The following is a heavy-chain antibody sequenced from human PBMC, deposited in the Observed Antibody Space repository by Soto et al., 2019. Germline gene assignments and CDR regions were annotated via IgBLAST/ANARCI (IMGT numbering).Heavy chain of an antibody. D-gene: IGHD2-21*01. CDR1: GFTFSSYG. Sequence: QVQLVESGGGVVQPGRSLRLSCAASGFTFSSYGMHWVRQAPGKGLEWVATVSYDGHNTYYADSVKGRFTASRDNSENTLYLQLNSLRAEDTAVYYCAKGGVPTIMWASDNWGQGTLVTVSS. V-gene: IGHV3-30*18. CDR3: AKGGVPTIMWASDN. J-gene: IGHJ4*02. CDR2: VSYDGHNT.